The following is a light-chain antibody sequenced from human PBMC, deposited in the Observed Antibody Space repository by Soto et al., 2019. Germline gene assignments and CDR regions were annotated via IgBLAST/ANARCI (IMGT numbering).Light chain of an antibody. V-gene: IGKV3-20*01. J-gene: IGKJ4*01. Sequence: EIVLTQSPGTLSLSPGEIATLSCSASQSVGNNKLAWYQQQPGQAPRFLIYDASSRDTGTPDRFSGSGSGTHFTLTITRLEPEDFAVYYCQQYGSTPLPFGGRT. CDR1: QSVGNNK. CDR3: QQYGSTPLP. CDR2: DAS.